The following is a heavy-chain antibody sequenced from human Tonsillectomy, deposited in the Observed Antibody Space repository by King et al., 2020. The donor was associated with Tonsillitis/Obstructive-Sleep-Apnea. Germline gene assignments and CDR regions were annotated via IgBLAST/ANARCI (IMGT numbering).Heavy chain of an antibody. Sequence: VQLVESGGGLVQPGGSLRLSCAASGFTFSSYSMNWVRQAPGKGLEWVSYISSSSSTIYYADSVKGRFTISRDNTKNPLYLQMNSLRDEDTAVYYCARDLEGWGQGTLVTVSS. J-gene: IGHJ4*02. CDR3: ARDLEG. CDR1: GFTFSSYS. V-gene: IGHV3-48*02. CDR2: ISSSSSTI.